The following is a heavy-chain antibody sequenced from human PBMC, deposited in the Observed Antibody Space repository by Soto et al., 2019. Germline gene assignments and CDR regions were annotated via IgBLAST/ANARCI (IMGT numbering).Heavy chain of an antibody. V-gene: IGHV6-1*01. J-gene: IGHJ4*01. CDR3: ASSRVPDRPFEY. D-gene: IGHD6-6*01. CDR1: GDSVSSNSAT. CDR2: TYYRSKLYN. Sequence: PSQTLSLTCAISGDSVSSNSATLNWIRQSPSRGLEWLGRTYYRSKLYNDYAVSVKSRITITPDTSKNTFSLQLNSVTPEDTAVYYCASSRVPDRPFEYWGHGTLVTVSS.